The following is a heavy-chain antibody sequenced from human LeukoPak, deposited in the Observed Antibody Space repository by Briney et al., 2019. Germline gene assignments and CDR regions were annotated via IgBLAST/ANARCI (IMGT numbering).Heavy chain of an antibody. CDR1: GGSISSSNW. Sequence: SETLSLTCAVSGGSISSSNWWNWVRQPSGKGLEWIGEIYHSGSTNYNPSLKSRLTISVDKSKNHFSLKLNSVTAADTAVYYCARDQAGYYFDYWGQGTLVTVSS. V-gene: IGHV4-4*02. J-gene: IGHJ4*02. D-gene: IGHD3-10*01. CDR2: IYHSGST. CDR3: ARDQAGYYFDY.